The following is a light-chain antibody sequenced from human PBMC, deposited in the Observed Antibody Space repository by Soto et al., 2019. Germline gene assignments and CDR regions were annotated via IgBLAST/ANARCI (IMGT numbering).Light chain of an antibody. CDR2: AAS. J-gene: IGKJ2*01. CDR3: LQHNSYPYT. Sequence: DIQMTQSPSSLSASVGDRVTITCRASQDIRSDLGWFQQKPGKAPKRLIYAASTLESGVPSRFSGSRSGTEFTLTISSLQPEDFATYYCLQHNSYPYTFGQGTKLEIK. CDR1: QDIRSD. V-gene: IGKV1-17*01.